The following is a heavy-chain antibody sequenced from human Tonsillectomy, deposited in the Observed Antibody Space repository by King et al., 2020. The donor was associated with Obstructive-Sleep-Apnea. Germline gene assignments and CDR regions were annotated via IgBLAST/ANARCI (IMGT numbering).Heavy chain of an antibody. J-gene: IGHJ3*02. D-gene: IGHD3-9*01. CDR1: GGSISSYY. V-gene: IGHV4-59*08. CDR2: IYYSGST. CDR3: ARRDGGYYDILTGRGAFDI. Sequence: VQLQESGPGLVKPSETLSLTCTVSGGSISSYYWSWIRQPPGKGLEWIGYIYYSGSTNYNPSLKSRVTISVDTSKNQFSLKLSSVTAADTAVYYCARRDGGYYDILTGRGAFDIWGQGTMVTVSS.